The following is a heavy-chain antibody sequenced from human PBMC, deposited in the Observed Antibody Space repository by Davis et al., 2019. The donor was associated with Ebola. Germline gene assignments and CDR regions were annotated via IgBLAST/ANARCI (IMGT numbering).Heavy chain of an antibody. CDR2: ISNGGST. Sequence: GESLKISCAASGFTFSDYYMSWIRQAPGKGLEWVSLISNGGSTYSADSVKGRFTISRDNSKNTMYLQMNSLRAEDTAVYYCARARAYSYGSDFDYWGQGTLVTVSP. CDR1: GFTFSDYY. D-gene: IGHD5-12*01. V-gene: IGHV3-66*01. J-gene: IGHJ4*02. CDR3: ARARAYSYGSDFDY.